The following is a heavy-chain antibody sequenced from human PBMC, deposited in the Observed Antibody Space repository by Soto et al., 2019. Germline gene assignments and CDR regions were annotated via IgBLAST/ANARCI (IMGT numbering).Heavy chain of an antibody. Sequence: GGSLRLSCAASGFTFSSYAMSWVRQAPGKGLEWVSAISGSGGSTYYADSVKGRFTISRDNSKNTLYLQMNSLRAEDTAVYYCAKAHPTYYYDSSGYYSPLDYWGQGTLVTVSS. D-gene: IGHD3-22*01. CDR1: GFTFSSYA. J-gene: IGHJ4*02. V-gene: IGHV3-23*01. CDR2: ISGSGGST. CDR3: AKAHPTYYYDSSGYYSPLDY.